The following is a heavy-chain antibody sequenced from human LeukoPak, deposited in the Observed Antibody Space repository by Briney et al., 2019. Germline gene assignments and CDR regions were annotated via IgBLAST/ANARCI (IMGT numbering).Heavy chain of an antibody. CDR1: GFTFSSHA. D-gene: IGHD4-17*01. Sequence: GGSLRLSCAASGFTFSSHAMSWVRQAPGKGLEWVSAISGSGGSTYYADSVKGRFTISRDNSKNTLYLQMNSLRAEDTAVYYCAESTVTTDYYYGMDVWGQGTTVTVSS. J-gene: IGHJ6*02. CDR2: ISGSGGST. CDR3: AESTVTTDYYYGMDV. V-gene: IGHV3-23*01.